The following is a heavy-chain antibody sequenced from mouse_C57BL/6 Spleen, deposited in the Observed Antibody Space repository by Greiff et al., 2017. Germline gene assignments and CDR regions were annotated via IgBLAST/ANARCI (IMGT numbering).Heavy chain of an antibody. Sequence: VQLQQSGAELVRPGASVKLSCTASGFNINDYYMHWVKQRPEQGLEWIGRIDPEDGDTEYAPKFQGKATLTADTSSNTAYLQLSSLTSEDTAVYYCGTRLGGEDVDYWGQGTTLTVSS. V-gene: IGHV14-1*01. D-gene: IGHD1-1*02. CDR2: IDPEDGDT. CDR1: GFNINDYY. CDR3: GTRLGGEDVDY. J-gene: IGHJ2*01.